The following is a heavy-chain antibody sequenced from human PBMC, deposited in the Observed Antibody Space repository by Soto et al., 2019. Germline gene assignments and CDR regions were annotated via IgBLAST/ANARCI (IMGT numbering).Heavy chain of an antibody. D-gene: IGHD2-15*01. J-gene: IGHJ3*02. Sequence: ASVKVSCKASGGTFSSYAISWVRQAPGQGLEWMGIINPSGGSTSYAQKFQGRVTMTRDTSTSTVYMELSSLRSEDTAVYYCASICSGGSCYHRDIWGQGTMVTVSS. CDR2: INPSGGST. CDR1: GGTFSSYA. V-gene: IGHV1-46*03. CDR3: ASICSGGSCYHRDI.